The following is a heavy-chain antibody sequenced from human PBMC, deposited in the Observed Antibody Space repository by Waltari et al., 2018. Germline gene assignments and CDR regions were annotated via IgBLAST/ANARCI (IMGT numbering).Heavy chain of an antibody. J-gene: IGHJ4*02. D-gene: IGHD1-1*01. Sequence: QVLLVQSGFEVKKPGASVKVSCTASGYTFSNYGVNWVRQAPGQGLEWVGWIGPYNDNTDYAQKFQGRVTMTSHTSTSTAYMELRSLTSDDTAVYFCARSTGTTQASDYWGQGTLVTVSS. CDR2: IGPYNDNT. CDR1: GYTFSNYG. V-gene: IGHV1-18*04. CDR3: ARSTGTTQASDY.